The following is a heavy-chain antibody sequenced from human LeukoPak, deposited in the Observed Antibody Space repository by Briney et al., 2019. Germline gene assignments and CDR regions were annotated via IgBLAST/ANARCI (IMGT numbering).Heavy chain of an antibody. CDR3: ARHGARPSITMVRGVTPYYYMDV. Sequence: SETLSLTCAVYGGSFSGYYWSWIRQPPGKGLEWIGYIYTSGSTNYNPSLKSRVTISVDTSKNQFSLKLSSVTAADTAVYYCARHGARPSITMVRGVTPYYYMDVWGKGTTVTVSS. J-gene: IGHJ6*03. D-gene: IGHD3-10*01. CDR1: GGSFSGYY. V-gene: IGHV4-4*09. CDR2: IYTSGST.